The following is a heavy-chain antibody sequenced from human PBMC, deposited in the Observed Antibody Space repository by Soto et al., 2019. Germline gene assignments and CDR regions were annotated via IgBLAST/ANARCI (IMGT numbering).Heavy chain of an antibody. CDR3: AKDHEPDYDILTGYYNGVVVVEYYYGMDV. J-gene: IGHJ6*02. V-gene: IGHV3-23*01. CDR2: ISGSGGST. CDR1: GFTFSSYA. Sequence: GGSLRLSCAASGFTFSSYAMSWVRQAPGKGLEWVSAISGSGGSTYYADSVKGRFTISRDNSKNTLYLQMNSLRAEDTAVYYCAKDHEPDYDILTGYYNGVVVVEYYYGMDVWGQGTTVTVSS. D-gene: IGHD3-9*01.